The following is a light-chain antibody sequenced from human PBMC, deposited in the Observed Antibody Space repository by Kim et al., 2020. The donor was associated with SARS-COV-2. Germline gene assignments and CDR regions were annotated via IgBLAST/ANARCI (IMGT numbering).Light chain of an antibody. V-gene: IGLV3-1*01. CDR2: QHT. Sequence: SVSPGKTYSITCSGTKLGDNYAYWYQQKPGQSPVLVIYQHTKRPSGISQRFSGSSSGNTATLTISPAQTMDEADYYCQAWDSSTAVFGGGTQLTVL. CDR1: KLGDNY. J-gene: IGLJ3*02. CDR3: QAWDSSTAV.